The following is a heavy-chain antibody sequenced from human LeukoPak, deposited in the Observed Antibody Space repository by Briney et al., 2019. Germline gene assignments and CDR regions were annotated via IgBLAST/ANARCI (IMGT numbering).Heavy chain of an antibody. CDR1: GFTFSSYD. CDR3: AREAVPGSLDY. Sequence: GGSLRLSCAASGFTFSSYDMHWVRQTPGKCLEWVSAIGTAGDTYYPGSVKGRFTISRENVKNSLYLQMNSLRAGETAVYYCAREAVPGSLDYWGQGTLVTVSS. CDR2: IGTAGDT. D-gene: IGHD2-2*01. V-gene: IGHV3-13*01. J-gene: IGHJ4*02.